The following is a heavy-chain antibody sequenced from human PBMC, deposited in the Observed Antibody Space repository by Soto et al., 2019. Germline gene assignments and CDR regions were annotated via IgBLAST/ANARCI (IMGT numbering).Heavy chain of an antibody. CDR1: GYGFTTYG. D-gene: IGHD1-1*01. CDR2: ISAHNGNT. CDR3: ARGRYGDY. Sequence: QIHLVQSGAEVKKPGASVKVSCKGSGYGFTTYGITWVRQAPGQGLEWMAWISAHNGNTNYAQKLQGRVNVTRDTSTSTAYMELRSMRSDDMAVYYCARGRYGDYWGQGALVTVSS. V-gene: IGHV1-18*03. J-gene: IGHJ4*02.